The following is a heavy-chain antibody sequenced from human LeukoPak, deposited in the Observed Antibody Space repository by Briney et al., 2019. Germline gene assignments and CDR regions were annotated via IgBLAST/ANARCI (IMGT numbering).Heavy chain of an antibody. CDR1: GDSISIGSYY. Sequence: PSQTLSLTCTVSGDSISIGSYYWSWLRQPAGKGLEWIGHMNTTGSTKYNPSLKSRVTISVDTSNNQFSLKVSSVTAADTAVYYCARDWDYWGQGTLVTLSS. V-gene: IGHV4-61*09. CDR3: ARDWDY. CDR2: MNTTGST. J-gene: IGHJ4*02.